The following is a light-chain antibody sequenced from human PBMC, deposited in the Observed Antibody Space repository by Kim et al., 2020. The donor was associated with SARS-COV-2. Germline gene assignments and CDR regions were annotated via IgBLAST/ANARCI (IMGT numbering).Light chain of an antibody. Sequence: DIQMTQSPSSLSASVGDRVTITCQASQDISNYLNWYQQKAGKAPKLLIYDASNLEIGVPSRFSGSGSGTDFTLTISSLQPEDIATYYCQQYDYLPRTFGQGTKVDIK. CDR3: QQYDYLPRT. J-gene: IGKJ1*01. V-gene: IGKV1-33*01. CDR1: QDISNY. CDR2: DAS.